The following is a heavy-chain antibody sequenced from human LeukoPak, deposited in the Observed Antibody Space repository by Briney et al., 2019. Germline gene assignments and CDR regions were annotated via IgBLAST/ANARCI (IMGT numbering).Heavy chain of an antibody. V-gene: IGHV4-39*01. J-gene: IGHJ4*02. Sequence: SETLSLTCTVSGDSINNNNYYWGWIRQPPGKGLEWIGSIYNSGSTYYNPSVESRVTMSIDASKSQFSLRLDSVTAADTAVYYCTRTLRTTWAVHWGRGALVTVSS. CDR1: GDSINNNNYY. CDR3: TRTLRTTWAVH. D-gene: IGHD1-7*01. CDR2: IYNSGST.